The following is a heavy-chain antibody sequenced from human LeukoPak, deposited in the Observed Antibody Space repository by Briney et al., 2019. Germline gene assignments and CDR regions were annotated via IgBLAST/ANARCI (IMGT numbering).Heavy chain of an antibody. V-gene: IGHV4-39*01. D-gene: IGHD6-13*01. J-gene: IGHJ4*02. CDR3: ASSWYSDY. CDR2: IYYSGST. CDR1: GESFSGYY. Sequence: PSETLSLTCDVSGESFSGYYWSWIRQPPGKGLEWIGSIYYSGSTYYNPSLKSRVTISVDTSKNQFSLKLRSVTAADTAVYYCASSWYSDYWGQGNLVTVSS.